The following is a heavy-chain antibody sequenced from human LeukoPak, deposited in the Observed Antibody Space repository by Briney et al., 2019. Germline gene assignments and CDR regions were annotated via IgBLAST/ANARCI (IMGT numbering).Heavy chain of an antibody. D-gene: IGHD6-19*01. CDR1: SGSISSSNW. J-gene: IGHJ4*02. V-gene: IGHV3-7*03. CDR3: VRNLAVAGTCFDS. CDR2: IKQDGSDR. Sequence: ETLSLTCAVSSGSISSSNWWSWVRQAPGTGLEWVANIKQDGSDRNYVTSVRGRFTISRDNAESSLYLQMNSLRVEDTAVYYCVRNLAVAGTCFDSWGQGTLVTVSS.